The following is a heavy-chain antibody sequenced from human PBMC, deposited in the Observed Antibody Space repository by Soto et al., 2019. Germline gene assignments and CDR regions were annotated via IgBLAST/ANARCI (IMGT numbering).Heavy chain of an antibody. D-gene: IGHD6-19*01. CDR1: GGTFSSYA. Sequence: QVQLVQSGAEVKKPGSSVKVSCKASGGTFSSYAISWVRQAPGQGLEWMGGIIPIFGTANYAQKFQGRVTITADESTSTAYMELSSLRSEDTAVYYCARAQLRYSSGYYYYYGMDVWGQGTTVTVSS. CDR3: ARAQLRYSSGYYYYYGMDV. CDR2: IIPIFGTA. J-gene: IGHJ6*02. V-gene: IGHV1-69*01.